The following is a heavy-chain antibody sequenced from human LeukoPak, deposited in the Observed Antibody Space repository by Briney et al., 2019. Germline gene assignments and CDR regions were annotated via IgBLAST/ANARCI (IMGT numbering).Heavy chain of an antibody. Sequence: GASVKVSCKASGYTFTSYYMHWVRQAPGQGLEWMGIINPSGGSTSYAQKFQGRVTMTRDTSTSTVYMELSSLRSEDTAVYYCARDLGSYYYGSGSYFFDYWGQGTLATVSS. CDR2: INPSGGST. J-gene: IGHJ4*02. CDR3: ARDLGSYYYGSGSYFFDY. D-gene: IGHD3-10*01. V-gene: IGHV1-46*03. CDR1: GYTFTSYY.